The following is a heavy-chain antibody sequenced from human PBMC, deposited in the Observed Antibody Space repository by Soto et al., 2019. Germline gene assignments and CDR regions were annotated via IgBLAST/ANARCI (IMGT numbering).Heavy chain of an antibody. Sequence: QLQLQESGSGLVKPSQTLSLTCAVSGGSISSGGYSWRWIRQPPGKGLEWIGYIYHSGSTYYNPSRKSRVTISVDKSTNQFSLKLSSVPAADTAVYYCARAMTTVTTLDYWGQGTLVTVSS. CDR3: ARAMTTVTTLDY. CDR2: IYHSGST. CDR1: GGSISSGGYS. V-gene: IGHV4-30-2*01. J-gene: IGHJ4*02. D-gene: IGHD4-17*01.